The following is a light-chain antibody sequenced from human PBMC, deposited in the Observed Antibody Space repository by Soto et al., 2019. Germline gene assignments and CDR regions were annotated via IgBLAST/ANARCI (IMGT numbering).Light chain of an antibody. CDR2: DAS. CDR3: QQYNSYSRT. Sequence: DIQMTQSPSTLSASVGDRVTITCRASQSISSWLAWYQQKPGKAPKLLIYDASSLESGVPSRFSGSGSRTEFTLTISSLQPDDFATYYCQQYNSYSRTFGQGTKVDIK. V-gene: IGKV1-5*01. J-gene: IGKJ1*01. CDR1: QSISSW.